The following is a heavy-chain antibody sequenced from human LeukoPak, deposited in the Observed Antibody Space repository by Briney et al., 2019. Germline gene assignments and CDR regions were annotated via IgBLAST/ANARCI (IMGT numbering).Heavy chain of an antibody. CDR1: GGSISSYY. J-gene: IGHJ3*02. CDR2: IYTSGST. D-gene: IGHD6-13*01. CDR3: ARHKQQLNAFDT. Sequence: SETLSLTCTVSGGSISSYYWSWIRQPPGKGLEWIGYIYTSGSTNYNPSLKSRVTISVDTSKNQFSLKLSSVTAADTAVYYCARHKQQLNAFDTWGQGTMVTVSS. V-gene: IGHV4-4*09.